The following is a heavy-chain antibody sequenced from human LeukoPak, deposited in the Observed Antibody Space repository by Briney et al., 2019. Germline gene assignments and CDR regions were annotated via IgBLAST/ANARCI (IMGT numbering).Heavy chain of an antibody. CDR2: IYTSGST. CDR1: GGSINRTPYY. D-gene: IGHD3-22*01. J-gene: IGHJ3*02. V-gene: IGHV4-61*02. Sequence: KASETLSLTCSVSGGSINRTPYYWGWIRQPAGKGLEWIGRIYTSGSTNYNPSLKSRVTISVDTSKNQFSLKLSSVTAADTAVYYCASYQNGYGDSSGYYDTPGAFDIWGQGTMVTVSS. CDR3: ASYQNGYGDSSGYYDTPGAFDI.